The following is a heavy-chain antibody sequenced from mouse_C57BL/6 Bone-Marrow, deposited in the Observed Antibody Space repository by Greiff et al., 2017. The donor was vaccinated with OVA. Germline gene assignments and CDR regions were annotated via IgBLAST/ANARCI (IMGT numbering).Heavy chain of an antibody. J-gene: IGHJ1*03. CDR1: GSTFPSSC. D-gene: IGHD2-3*01. V-gene: IGHV1-69*01. Sequence: VQLQQPGAELVMPGASVKLSCQASGSTFPSSCLHCVKQRPGQGLEWIGEIDPSDSYTNYNQKFKGNSTLTVDTSSRTASLPLSSLTSEDSAVYYCARSGGYSVYYWYIDVWGTGTTVTVSS. CDR3: ARSGGYSVYYWYIDV. CDR2: IDPSDSYT.